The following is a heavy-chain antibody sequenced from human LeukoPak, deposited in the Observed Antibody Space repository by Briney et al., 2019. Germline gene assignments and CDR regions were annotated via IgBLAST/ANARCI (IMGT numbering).Heavy chain of an antibody. CDR1: GFTFSNYN. D-gene: IGHD3-10*01. J-gene: IGHJ4*02. CDR3: AKSGSYSSPYYFDY. V-gene: IGHV3-48*04. Sequence: GGSLRLSCAASGFTFSNYNMNWVRQAPGKGLEWVSYITGSSSTMYYADSVKGRFTISRDNAKNSLYLQMNSLRPEDMALYYCAKSGSYSSPYYFDYWGQGTLVTVSS. CDR2: ITGSSSTM.